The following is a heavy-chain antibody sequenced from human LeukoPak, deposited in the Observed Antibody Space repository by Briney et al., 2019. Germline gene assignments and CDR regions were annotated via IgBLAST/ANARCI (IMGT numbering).Heavy chain of an antibody. CDR2: ISSSGSTI. V-gene: IGHV3-11*01. CDR3: AREKSQLVSDNFDY. Sequence: GGSLRLSCAASGFTFSDYYMSWIRQAPGKGLEWVSYISSSGSTIYYADSVKGRFTISRDNAKNSLYLQMNSLRAEDTAVYYCAREKSQLVSDNFDYWGQGTLVTVSS. D-gene: IGHD6-6*01. CDR1: GFTFSDYY. J-gene: IGHJ4*02.